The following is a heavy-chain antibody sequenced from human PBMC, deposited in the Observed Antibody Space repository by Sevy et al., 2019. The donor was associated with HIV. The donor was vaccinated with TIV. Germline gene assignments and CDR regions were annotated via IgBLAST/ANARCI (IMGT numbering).Heavy chain of an antibody. CDR3: ARASRRDYYYGMDV. V-gene: IGHV3-72*01. CDR1: GFTFSDHY. Sequence: GGSLRLSCAASGFTFSDHYMDWVRQAPGKGLEWVGRTRNKANSYTTKYAASVKGRLTISRDDSKNSLYLQMNSLKTEDTAVYYCARASRRDYYYGMDVWGQGTTVTVSS. J-gene: IGHJ6*02. CDR2: TRNKANSYTT.